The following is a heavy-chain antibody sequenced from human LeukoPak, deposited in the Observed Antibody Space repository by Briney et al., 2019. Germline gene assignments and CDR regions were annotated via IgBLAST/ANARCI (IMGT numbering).Heavy chain of an antibody. D-gene: IGHD3-10*01. V-gene: IGHV3-66*01. Sequence: GGSLRLSCAASGFTVSSNYMSWVRQAPGRGLEWFSVIYSGGSTYYADSVKGRFTISRDNSKNTLYPQMNSLRAGDTAVYYCARGTVTMVDYWGQGTLVTVSS. CDR3: ARGTVTMVDY. CDR1: GFTVSSNY. CDR2: IYSGGST. J-gene: IGHJ4*02.